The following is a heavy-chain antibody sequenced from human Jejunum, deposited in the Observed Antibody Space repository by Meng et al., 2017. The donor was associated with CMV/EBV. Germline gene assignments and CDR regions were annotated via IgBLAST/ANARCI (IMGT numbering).Heavy chain of an antibody. J-gene: IGHJ4*02. CDR3: ARDPYGGNPVFGFGY. D-gene: IGHD4-23*01. V-gene: IGHV3-48*03. Sequence: SSYSMTCVRPAPGNGLGWLSYISDDGQTIYSADSVKGRFTITRDNTKNSVYLQMNSLRSEDTAVYYCARDPYGGNPVFGFGYWGQGTLVTVSS. CDR2: ISDDGQTI. CDR1: SSYS.